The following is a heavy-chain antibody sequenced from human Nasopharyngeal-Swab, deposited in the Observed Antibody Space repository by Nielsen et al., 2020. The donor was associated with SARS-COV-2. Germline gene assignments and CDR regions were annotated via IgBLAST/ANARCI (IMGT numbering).Heavy chain of an antibody. D-gene: IGHD2-2*01. J-gene: IGHJ6*02. CDR2: IIPIFGTA. V-gene: IGHV1-69*13. CDR1: GYTFTSYD. Sequence: SVKVSCKASGYTFTSYDINWVRQATGQGLEWMGGIIPIFGTANYAQKFQGRVTITADESTSTAYMELSSLRSEDTAVYYCAREDIVVVPAAKDHYYYYYGMDVWGQGTTVTVSS. CDR3: AREDIVVVPAAKDHYYYYYGMDV.